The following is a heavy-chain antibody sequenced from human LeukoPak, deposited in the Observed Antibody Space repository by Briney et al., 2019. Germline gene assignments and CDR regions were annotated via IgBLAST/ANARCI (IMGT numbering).Heavy chain of an antibody. CDR2: ISYSGST. V-gene: IGHV4-59*08. Sequence: PSETLSLTCTVSGGSISSYYWSWIRQPPGKGLELIGYISYSGSTNYNPSLKSRVTISLDTSKNQFSLKLSSVTAADTAVYYCAGHHPRNTVDFWGQGTLVTVSS. D-gene: IGHD2-8*02. CDR1: GGSISSYY. CDR3: AGHHPRNTVDF. J-gene: IGHJ4*02.